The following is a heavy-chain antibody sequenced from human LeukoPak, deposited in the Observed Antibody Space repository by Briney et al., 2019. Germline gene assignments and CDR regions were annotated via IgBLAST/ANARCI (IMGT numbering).Heavy chain of an antibody. J-gene: IGHJ3*02. CDR3: ARGGYAFDI. V-gene: IGHV4-34*01. CDR2: INRSGST. CDR1: GGSFSGYY. Sequence: SETLSLTCAVYGGSFSGYYWSWIRQPPGKGLEWIGEINRSGSTNYNPSLKSRVTISVDTSKNQFSLKLSSVTAADTAVYYCARGGYAFDIWGQGTMVTVSS.